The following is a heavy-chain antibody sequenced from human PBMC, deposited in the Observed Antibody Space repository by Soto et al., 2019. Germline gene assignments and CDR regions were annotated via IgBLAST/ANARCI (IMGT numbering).Heavy chain of an antibody. CDR2: IYFSGST. CDR1: GGSISSGGYY. V-gene: IGHV4-31*03. Sequence: QVQLQESGPGLVKPSQTLSLTCSVSGGSISSGGYYWSWIRQNPGKGLELIGYIYFSGSTYYSPSLTRRLTSSLDTSKNQFSLRLRSVTASDTALYSCARAVFYFDRHATYYFESWCQGTLVTFSS. D-gene: IGHD3-22*01. CDR3: ARAVFYFDRHATYYFES. J-gene: IGHJ4*02.